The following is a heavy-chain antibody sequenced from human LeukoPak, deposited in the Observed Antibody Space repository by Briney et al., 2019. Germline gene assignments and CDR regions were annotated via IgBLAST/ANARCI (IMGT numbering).Heavy chain of an antibody. Sequence: SSETLSLTCTASGGSISSFYWSWIRQPPGKGLEWIGYIYYSGSTNYNPSLKSRVTISVDTSKNQFSLKLSSVTAADTAVYYCARMKPDKYYYYGLDVWGQGTTVTVSS. CDR2: IYYSGST. V-gene: IGHV4-59*01. J-gene: IGHJ6*02. CDR3: ARMKPDKYYYYGLDV. CDR1: GGSISSFY. D-gene: IGHD3-9*01.